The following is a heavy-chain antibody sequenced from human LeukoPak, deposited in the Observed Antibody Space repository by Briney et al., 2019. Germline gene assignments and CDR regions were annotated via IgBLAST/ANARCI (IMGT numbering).Heavy chain of an antibody. J-gene: IGHJ4*02. CDR2: ISAYNGNT. CDR3: ARNVFFGVTNFDY. CDR1: GYTFTGYY. D-gene: IGHD3-3*01. V-gene: IGHV1-18*04. Sequence: ASVKVSCKASGYTFTGYYMHWVRQAPGQGLEWMGWISAYNGNTNYAQKFQGRVTMTTDTSTSTAYMELRSLRSDDTAVYYCARNVFFGVTNFDYWGQGTLVTVSS.